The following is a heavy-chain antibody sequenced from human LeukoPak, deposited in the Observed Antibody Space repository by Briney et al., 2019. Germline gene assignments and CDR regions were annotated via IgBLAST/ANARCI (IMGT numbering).Heavy chain of an antibody. CDR1: GGSISSGSYY. V-gene: IGHV4-61*02. J-gene: IGHJ6*03. Sequence: SETLSLTCTVSGGSISSGSYYWSWIRQPAGKGLEWIGRIYTSGNTNYNPSLKSRVTISVDTSKNQFSLKLSSVTAADTAVYYCARVSRGGSYFRRYYYYMDVWGKGTTVTVSS. D-gene: IGHD1-26*01. CDR2: IYTSGNT. CDR3: ARVSRGGSYFRRYYYYMDV.